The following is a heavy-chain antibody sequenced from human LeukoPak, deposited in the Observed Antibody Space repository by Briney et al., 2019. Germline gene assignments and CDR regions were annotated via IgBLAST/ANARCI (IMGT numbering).Heavy chain of an antibody. D-gene: IGHD1/OR15-1a*01. J-gene: IGHJ4*02. CDR2: ISYDGTNK. CDR3: ALTTIGVVYYFDY. V-gene: IGHV3-30*04. CDR1: GFTFSDYA. Sequence: GGSLRLPCAASGFTFSDYAMHWVRQAPGKGLEWVALISYDGTNKYYAESVRGRFTISRDNSRSTLYLYMNSLTGADTSVYYCALTTIGVVYYFDYWGQGTLVTVSS.